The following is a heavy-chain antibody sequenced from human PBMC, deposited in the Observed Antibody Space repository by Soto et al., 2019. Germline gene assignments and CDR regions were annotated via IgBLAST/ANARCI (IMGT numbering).Heavy chain of an antibody. CDR1: GFTFSDYY. D-gene: IGHD2-15*01. J-gene: IGHJ5*02. Sequence: GGSLRLSCAASGFTFSDYYMSWIRQAPGKGLEWVSYISTSGSTMYYADSVKGRFAISRDNAKNSLYLRMMSLTAEDTAIYYCVRGGGGGLFDPWGQGTMVTVS. CDR3: VRGGGGGLFDP. V-gene: IGHV3-11*04. CDR2: ISTSGSTM.